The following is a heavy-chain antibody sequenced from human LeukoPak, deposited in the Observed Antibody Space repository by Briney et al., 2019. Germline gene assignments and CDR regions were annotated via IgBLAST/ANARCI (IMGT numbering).Heavy chain of an antibody. CDR2: INPSGGNT. D-gene: IGHD3-16*01. V-gene: IGHV1-46*01. CDR3: ARYLPGGGSYDY. J-gene: IGHJ4*02. Sequence: ASVKVSCKVSGYTLTELSMHWVRQAPGKGLEWMGIINPSGGNTFYAQKFQGRVTMTRDTSTTTVYMELSSLRSEDTAVYYCARYLPGGGSYDYWGQGTLVTVSS. CDR1: GYTLTELS.